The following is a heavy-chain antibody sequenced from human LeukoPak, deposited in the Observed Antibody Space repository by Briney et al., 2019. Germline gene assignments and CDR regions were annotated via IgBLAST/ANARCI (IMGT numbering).Heavy chain of an antibody. CDR2: IHSTGAT. CDR3: AGHGYDDDDLSLT. D-gene: IGHD3-16*01. Sequence: SETLSLTCTVSGGFITNYYWDRIRQPPGRGLEWVGYIHSTGATSYNPSLKSRVTMSIDTSKKQFSLKVTSVTAADTAVYYCAGHGYDDDDLSLTWGQGTLVTVSS. CDR1: GGFITNYY. V-gene: IGHV4-59*08. J-gene: IGHJ5*02.